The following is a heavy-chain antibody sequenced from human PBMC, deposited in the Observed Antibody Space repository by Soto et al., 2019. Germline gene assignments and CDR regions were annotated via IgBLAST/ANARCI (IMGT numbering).Heavy chain of an antibody. CDR2: IDVSGGNT. Sequence: ASVKVSCKASGFTFTSSAVQWVRQARGQGLEWIGLIDVSGGNTSYAQKFQERVTMTRDMSTSTAYMELSSLRSEDTAVYYCAGVGVPPLVDFCSGYSDYYYYGMDVWGQGTTVTVSS. V-gene: IGHV1-58*01. D-gene: IGHD3-3*01. CDR3: AGVGVPPLVDFCSGYSDYYYYGMDV. CDR1: GFTFTSSA. J-gene: IGHJ6*02.